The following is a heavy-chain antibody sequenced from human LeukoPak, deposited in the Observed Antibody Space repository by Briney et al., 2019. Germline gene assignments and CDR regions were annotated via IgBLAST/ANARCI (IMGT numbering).Heavy chain of an antibody. Sequence: GGSLRLSCAASGFTFTSYSMNWVRQAPGKGLEWVSTISGGGGSTYHADSVKGRFTISRDNSKNTLYLQVNSLRAEDTAVYYCAKGGKWDVTPFDYWGQGTLVTVSS. D-gene: IGHD1-26*01. CDR2: ISGGGGST. V-gene: IGHV3-23*01. J-gene: IGHJ4*02. CDR3: AKGGKWDVTPFDY. CDR1: GFTFTSYS.